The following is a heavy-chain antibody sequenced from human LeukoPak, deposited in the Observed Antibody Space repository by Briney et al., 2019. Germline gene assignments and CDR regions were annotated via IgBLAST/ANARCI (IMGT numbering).Heavy chain of an antibody. CDR1: GGSISSSSYY. CDR3: ARAAAGLFDY. J-gene: IGHJ4*02. CDR2: IYYSGST. D-gene: IGHD6-13*01. V-gene: IGHV4-39*07. Sequence: SETLSLTCTVSGGSISSSSYYWGWIRQPPGKGLEWIGSIYYSGSTYYNPSLKSRVTRSVDTSKNQFSLKLSSVTAADTAVYYCARAAAGLFDYWGQGTLVTVSS.